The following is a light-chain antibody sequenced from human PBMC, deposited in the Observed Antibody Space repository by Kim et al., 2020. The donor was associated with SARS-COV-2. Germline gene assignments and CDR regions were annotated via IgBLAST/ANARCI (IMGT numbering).Light chain of an antibody. CDR3: CSYAGSSTSVV. V-gene: IGLV2-23*02. CDR2: GVS. CDR1: SRDVGSYNL. Sequence: SITIACTGTSRDVGSYNLVSWYQQHPGKAPKLMIYGVSKRPSGVSNRFSGSKSGNTASLTISGLQAEDEADYYCCSYAGSSTSVVFGGGTQLTVL. J-gene: IGLJ2*01.